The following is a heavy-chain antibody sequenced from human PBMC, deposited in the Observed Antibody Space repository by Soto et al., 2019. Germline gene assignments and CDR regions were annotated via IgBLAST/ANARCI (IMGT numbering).Heavy chain of an antibody. J-gene: IGHJ4*02. D-gene: IGHD3-10*01. CDR3: ARDVSSDTTGFRGYDL. CDR2: IIPIFGTA. Sequence: GASVKVSCKASGGTFSSYAISWVRQAPGQGLEWMGGIIPIFGTANYAQKFQGRVTITADESTSTAYMELSGLTSEDTAIYYCARDVSSDTTGFRGYDLWGQGTQVTVSS. V-gene: IGHV1-69*13. CDR1: GGTFSSYA.